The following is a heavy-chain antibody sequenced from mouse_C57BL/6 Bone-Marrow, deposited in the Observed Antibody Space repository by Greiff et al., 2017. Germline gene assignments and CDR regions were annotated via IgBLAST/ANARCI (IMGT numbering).Heavy chain of an antibody. Sequence: VQLQQPGAELVKPGASVKLSCKASGYTFTSYWMHWVKQRPGQGLEWIGMIHPNSGSTNYNEKFKSKATLTVDKSSSTAYMQLSSLTSEDSAVYYCARSGLRYPAWFVYWGQGTLVTVSA. CDR1: GYTFTSYW. J-gene: IGHJ3*01. CDR3: ARSGLRYPAWFVY. V-gene: IGHV1-64*01. D-gene: IGHD1-1*01. CDR2: IHPNSGST.